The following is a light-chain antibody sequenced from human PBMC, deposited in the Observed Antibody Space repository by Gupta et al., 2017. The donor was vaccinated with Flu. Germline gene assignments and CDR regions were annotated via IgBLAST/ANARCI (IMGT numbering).Light chain of an antibody. CDR1: QSVGSY. CDR2: DAS. Sequence: ENGLTQSPATLSLSPGERATLSCRASQSVGSYLAWFQQKPGQAPRLLMYDASNRATGIPARFSGSGSGTDFTLTISSLEPEDFAVYYCQQSFSWPQSFGQGTKLEIK. J-gene: IGKJ2*03. V-gene: IGKV3-11*01. CDR3: QQSFSWPQS.